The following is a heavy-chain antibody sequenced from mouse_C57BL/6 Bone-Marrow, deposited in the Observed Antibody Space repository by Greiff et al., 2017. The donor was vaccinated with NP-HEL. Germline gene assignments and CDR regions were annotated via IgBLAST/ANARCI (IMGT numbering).Heavy chain of an antibody. CDR1: GFSFNTYA. Sequence: EVQLVESGGGLVQPKGSLKLSCAASGFSFNTYAMNWVRQAPGKGLEWVARIRSKSNNYATYYADSVKDRFTISRDDSESMLYLQMNNLKTEDTAMYYCVRHGGQYGSSPYYYAMDYWGQGTSVTVSS. CDR3: VRHGGQYGSSPYYYAMDY. D-gene: IGHD1-1*01. J-gene: IGHJ4*01. V-gene: IGHV10-1*01. CDR2: IRSKSNNYAT.